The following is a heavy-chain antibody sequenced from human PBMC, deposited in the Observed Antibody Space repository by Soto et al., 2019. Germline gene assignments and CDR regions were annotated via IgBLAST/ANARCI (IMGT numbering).Heavy chain of an antibody. D-gene: IGHD4-17*01. Sequence: QVQLVQSGAEVKKPGASVKVSCKVSGYTLNEVAMHWVRQAPGKGLEWLGGFDPDEAETIYAQHFQGRVTMTEETSTDTVYMELSSLRSEDTDLYFCTTYHGDDNCDHWGQGTLVTVSS. V-gene: IGHV1-24*01. CDR2: FDPDEAET. CDR1: GYTLNEVA. J-gene: IGHJ5*02. CDR3: TTYHGDDNCDH.